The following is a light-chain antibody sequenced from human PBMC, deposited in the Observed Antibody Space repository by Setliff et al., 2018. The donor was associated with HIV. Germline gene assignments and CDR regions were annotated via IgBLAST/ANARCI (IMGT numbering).Light chain of an antibody. J-gene: IGLJ1*01. V-gene: IGLV2-14*03. CDR2: DVT. Sequence: QSALAQPASVSGSPGQSITLSCTGTSSDVGSCNFVSWYQQHPGRAPKLMIYDVTKRPSGVSDRFSGSKSGNTASLTISGLQTEDEADYYCCSYTSSLTYVFGTGTKVTVL. CDR3: CSYTSSLTYV. CDR1: SSDVGSCNF.